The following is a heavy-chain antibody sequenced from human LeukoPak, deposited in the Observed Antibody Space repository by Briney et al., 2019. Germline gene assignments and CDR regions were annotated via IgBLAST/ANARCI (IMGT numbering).Heavy chain of an antibody. J-gene: IGHJ4*02. V-gene: IGHV3-23*01. D-gene: IGHD6-19*01. CDR3: AKGFRSGWYLDYFDY. Sequence: GGSLRLSCAASGFTFSSYAMSWVRQAPGKGLEWVLAISGSGGSTYYADSVKGRFTISRDNSKNTLYLQMNSLRAEDTAVYYCAKGFRSGWYLDYFDYWGQGTLVIVSS. CDR1: GFTFSSYA. CDR2: ISGSGGST.